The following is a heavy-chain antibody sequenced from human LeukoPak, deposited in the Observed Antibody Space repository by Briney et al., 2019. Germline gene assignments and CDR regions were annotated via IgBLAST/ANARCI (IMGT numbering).Heavy chain of an antibody. J-gene: IGHJ3*02. CDR2: IYNDGST. Sequence: PGGSLRLSCAASGFTFSSYAMSWVRQAPGKGLEWVSIIYNDGSTYYADSMKGRFTISRDNSKNTLYLQVNSLRAGDTAVYYCARGSLGAPNAFDIWGQGTMVTVSS. V-gene: IGHV3-66*01. CDR3: ARGSLGAPNAFDI. D-gene: IGHD1-26*01. CDR1: GFTFSSYA.